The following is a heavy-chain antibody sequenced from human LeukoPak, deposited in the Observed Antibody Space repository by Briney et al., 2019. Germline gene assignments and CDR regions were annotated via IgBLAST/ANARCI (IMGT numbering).Heavy chain of an antibody. D-gene: IGHD5-18*01. CDR1: GGSFSGYY. V-gene: IGHV4-34*01. CDR3: ESARYSYGTYFDY. J-gene: IGHJ4*02. CDR2: INHSGST. Sequence: SETLSLTCTVYGGSFSGYYWSWIRQPPGKGLEWIGEINHSGSTNYNPSLKSRVTISVDTSKNQFSLKLSSVTAADTAVYCCESARYSYGTYFDYWGQGTLVTVSS.